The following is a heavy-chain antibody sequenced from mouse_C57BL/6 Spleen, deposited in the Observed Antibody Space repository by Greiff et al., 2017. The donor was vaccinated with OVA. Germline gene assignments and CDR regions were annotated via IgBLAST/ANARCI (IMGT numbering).Heavy chain of an antibody. D-gene: IGHD1-1*01. CDR1: GYTFTSYW. V-gene: IGHV1-52*01. J-gene: IGHJ2*01. CDR2: IDPSDSET. CDR3: ARDYGSSRDY. Sequence: VQLQQPGAELVRPGSSVKLSCKASGYTFTSYWMHWVKQRPIQGLEWIGNIDPSDSETHYNQKFKDKATLTVDKSSSTAYMQLSSLTSEDSAVYYCARDYGSSRDYWGKGTTLTVSS.